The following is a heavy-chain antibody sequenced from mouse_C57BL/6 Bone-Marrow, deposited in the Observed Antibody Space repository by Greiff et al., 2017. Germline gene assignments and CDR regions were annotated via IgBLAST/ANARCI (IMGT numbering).Heavy chain of an antibody. CDR3: TTLYGSFFDY. Sequence: VQLQQSGAELVRPGASVKLSCTASGFNIKDDYMHWVKQRPEQGLEWIGWIDPENGDTEYATKFQGKATITADTSSNTAYLQLSSLTSEDTAVYYCTTLYGSFFDYWGQGTTLTVSS. V-gene: IGHV14-4*01. D-gene: IGHD1-1*01. J-gene: IGHJ2*01. CDR2: IDPENGDT. CDR1: GFNIKDDY.